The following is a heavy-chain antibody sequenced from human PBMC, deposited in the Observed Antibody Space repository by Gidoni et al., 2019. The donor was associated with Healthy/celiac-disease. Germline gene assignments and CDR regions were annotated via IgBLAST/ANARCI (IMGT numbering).Heavy chain of an antibody. V-gene: IGHV4-34*01. D-gene: IGHD5-18*01. J-gene: IGHJ5*02. CDR1: GGSFSGYY. CDR2: TNHSGST. Sequence: QLQLQQWGAGLLKPAETLSLTCAVSGGSFSGYYWSWIRQPPCKGLVWIGETNHSGSTIYNPALNSRVTISVDTSKSQFSLQLSSLTAADTAVYYCARRDGYSYGDHRYNWFDPWGQGTLVTVPS. CDR3: ARRDGYSYGDHRYNWFDP.